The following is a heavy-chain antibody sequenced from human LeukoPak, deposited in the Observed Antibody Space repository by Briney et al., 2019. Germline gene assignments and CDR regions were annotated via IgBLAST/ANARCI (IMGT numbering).Heavy chain of an antibody. Sequence: GGSLRLSCAASGFTFSDYYMSWVRQAPGEGLEWVANTKQDGSEKYYVDSVKGRFTISRDNAKNSLYLQMNSLRAEDTAVYYCARASGDYGDYWGQGTLVTVSS. D-gene: IGHD3-10*01. CDR3: ARASGDYGDY. CDR2: TKQDGSEK. CDR1: GFTFSDYY. J-gene: IGHJ4*02. V-gene: IGHV3-7*01.